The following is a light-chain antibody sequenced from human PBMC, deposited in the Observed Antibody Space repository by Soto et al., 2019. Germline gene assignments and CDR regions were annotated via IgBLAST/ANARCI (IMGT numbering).Light chain of an antibody. Sequence: QSVLTQPPSASGTPGQRVTIPCSGSSSNIGSNFVNWYQQLPGTAPKLLMYNNNQRPSGVPDRFSGSKSGTSASLAISGLHSEDEADSHCATWDDSLNGLVFGGGTQLTVL. V-gene: IGLV1-44*01. CDR2: NNN. CDR3: ATWDDSLNGLV. J-gene: IGLJ3*02. CDR1: SSNIGSNF.